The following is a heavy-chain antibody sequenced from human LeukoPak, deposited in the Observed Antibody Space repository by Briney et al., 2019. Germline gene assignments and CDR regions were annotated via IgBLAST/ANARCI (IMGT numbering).Heavy chain of an antibody. CDR1: GFTFSSYA. CDR3: AKGPGIAAAGLFDY. Sequence: GGSLRLSCAASGFTFSSYAMSWVRQAPGKGREWVSGISASGGSTYYADSVKGRFTISRDNSKNTLYLQMNSLRAEDTAVYYCAKGPGIAAAGLFDYWGQGTLVTVSS. CDR2: ISASGGST. J-gene: IGHJ4*02. V-gene: IGHV3-23*01. D-gene: IGHD6-13*01.